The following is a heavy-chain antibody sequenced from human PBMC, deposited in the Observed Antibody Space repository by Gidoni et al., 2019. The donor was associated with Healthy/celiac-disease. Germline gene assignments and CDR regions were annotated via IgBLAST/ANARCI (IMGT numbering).Heavy chain of an antibody. CDR1: GFTFGSDA. CDR2: ISGSGGST. CDR3: AKDRDSSSWYKGDSSLDY. D-gene: IGHD6-13*01. J-gene: IGHJ4*02. V-gene: IGHV3-23*01. Sequence: EVQLLESGGGLVQPGVSLRLSCAASGFTFGSDAMSWVRQAPGQGLEWVSAISGSGGSTYYADSVKGRFTISRDNSKNTLYLQMNSLRAEDTAVYYCAKDRDSSSWYKGDSSLDYWGQGTLVTVSS.